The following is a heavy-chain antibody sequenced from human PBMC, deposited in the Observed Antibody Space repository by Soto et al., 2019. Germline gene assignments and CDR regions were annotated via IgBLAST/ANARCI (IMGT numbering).Heavy chain of an antibody. Sequence: QVQLVQSGAEVKKPGASVKVSCKASGYTFTSYDIDSVRQATGQGLVWMGWMNPNSGNTGYAHKFQGRVTMTRNTSISTAYTELSSLRSEDTAAYYCARGSAYDFWSDNPNPHWGQGTLVIVSS. V-gene: IGHV1-8*01. J-gene: IGHJ1*01. CDR3: ARGSAYDFWSDNPNPH. CDR2: MNPNSGNT. D-gene: IGHD3-3*01. CDR1: GYTFTSYD.